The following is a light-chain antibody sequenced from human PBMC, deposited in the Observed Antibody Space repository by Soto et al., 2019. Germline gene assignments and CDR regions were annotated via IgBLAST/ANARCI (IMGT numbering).Light chain of an antibody. CDR1: SSDVGAYNF. V-gene: IGLV2-14*01. Sequence: QSALTQPASVSGSPGQSITISCTGTSSDVGAYNFVSWYQQRPGKAPELMIYEVSGRPSGVSNRFSGSKSGSTASLTISGLQAEDEADYYCSSYTSGSTPDVFGTGTKVTVL. CDR3: SSYTSGSTPDV. CDR2: EVS. J-gene: IGLJ1*01.